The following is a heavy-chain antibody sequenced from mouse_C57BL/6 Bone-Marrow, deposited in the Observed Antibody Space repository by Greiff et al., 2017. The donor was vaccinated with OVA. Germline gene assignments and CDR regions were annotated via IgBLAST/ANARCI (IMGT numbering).Heavy chain of an antibody. Sequence: QVQLQQPGAELVKPGASVKLSCKASGYTFTSYWMHWVKQRPGRGLEWIGDINPNNGGTIYNQKFKGKATLTVDKSSSTAYMELRSLTSEDTAVYYCARDGGRRAWFAYWGQGTLVTVSA. CDR1: GYTFTSYW. J-gene: IGHJ3*01. CDR2: INPNNGGT. D-gene: IGHD3-3*01. CDR3: ARDGGRRAWFAY. V-gene: IGHV1-53*01.